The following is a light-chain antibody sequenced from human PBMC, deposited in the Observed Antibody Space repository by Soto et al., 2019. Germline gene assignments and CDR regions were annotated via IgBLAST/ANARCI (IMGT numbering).Light chain of an antibody. CDR1: SSDVGGYNY. CDR3: SSYAGSNNRV. J-gene: IGLJ3*02. Sequence: QSVLTQPPSASGSPGQSVTISCTGTSSDVGGYNYVSWYQQHPGKAPKLMIYEVSKRPSGVPDRFSGSKSGTTASLTVSGLQAEDEADYYCSSYAGSNNRVFGGGTQLTVL. V-gene: IGLV2-8*01. CDR2: EVS.